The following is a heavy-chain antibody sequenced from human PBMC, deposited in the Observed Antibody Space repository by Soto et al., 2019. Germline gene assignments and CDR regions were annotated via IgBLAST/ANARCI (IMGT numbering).Heavy chain of an antibody. CDR1: GFVFSNYW. CDR2: SNSDGSSI. D-gene: IGHD2-15*01. V-gene: IGHV3-74*01. Sequence: GGSLRLSCAASGFVFSNYWMHWVRQAPGKGLVWVSRSNSDGSSISYADSVKGRFTISRDNAKNTLYLQMNSLRAEDTAVYYCARLGYCSSGSCRGSDYWGQGTLVTVSS. J-gene: IGHJ4*02. CDR3: ARLGYCSSGSCRGSDY.